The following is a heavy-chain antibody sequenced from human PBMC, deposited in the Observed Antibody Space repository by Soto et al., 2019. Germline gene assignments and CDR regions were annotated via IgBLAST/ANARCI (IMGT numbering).Heavy chain of an antibody. CDR2: INPNSGGT. CDR3: ARDGGDAVLYGMDV. V-gene: IGHV1-2*02. Sequence: ASVKVSCKASGYTFTGYYMHWVRQAPGQGLEWMGWINPNSGGTNYAQKFQGRVTMTRDTSISTAYMELSRLRSDDTAVYYCARDGGDAVLYGMDVWGQGTTVTVSS. J-gene: IGHJ6*02. CDR1: GYTFTGYY. D-gene: IGHD2-21*01.